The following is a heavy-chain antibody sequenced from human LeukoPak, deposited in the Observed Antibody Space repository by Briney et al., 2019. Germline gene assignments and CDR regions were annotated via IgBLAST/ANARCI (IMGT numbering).Heavy chain of an antibody. V-gene: IGHV4-4*07. J-gene: IGHJ4*02. D-gene: IGHD4-17*01. CDR3: AKVGAYGDYARHDY. CDR1: GGSISSYY. Sequence: SETLSLTCTVSGGSISSYYWSWIRQPAGKGLEWIGRIYSSGSTNYNPSLQSRVTMSVDTSKNQFSLKVTSVTAADTAVYYCAKVGAYGDYARHDYWGQGTLVTVSS. CDR2: IYSSGST.